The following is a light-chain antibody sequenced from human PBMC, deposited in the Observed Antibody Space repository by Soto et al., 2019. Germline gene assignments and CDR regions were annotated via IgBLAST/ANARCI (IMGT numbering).Light chain of an antibody. CDR2: DAS. CDR3: QHFSSYSTSM. J-gene: IGKJ1*01. V-gene: IGKV1-5*01. Sequence: DIQMTQSPSILAASVGDRVTITCRASQTISNWLAWYQQKPWKAPELLIYDASSLKSGVPSRFSGSGSGTDFTLTISSLQPDDFATYYCQHFSSYSTSMFGQGTKVEIK. CDR1: QTISNW.